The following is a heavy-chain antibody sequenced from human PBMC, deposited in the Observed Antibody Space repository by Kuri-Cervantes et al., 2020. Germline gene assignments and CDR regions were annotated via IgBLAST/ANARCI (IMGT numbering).Heavy chain of an antibody. J-gene: IGHJ3*02. Sequence: SETLSLTCAVYGGSFSGYYWSWIRQPPGKGLEWIGEINHSGSTNYIPSLKSRVTISVDTSKNQFSLKLSSVTAADTAVYYCARYYYDSSGPRGDAFDIWGQGTMVTISS. CDR1: GGSFSGYY. CDR3: ARYYYDSSGPRGDAFDI. D-gene: IGHD3-22*01. CDR2: INHSGST. V-gene: IGHV4-34*01.